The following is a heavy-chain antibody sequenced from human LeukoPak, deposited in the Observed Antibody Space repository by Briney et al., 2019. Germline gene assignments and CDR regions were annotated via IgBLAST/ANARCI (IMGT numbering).Heavy chain of an antibody. CDR3: ARVVPPTDYGSGSYFWDPYYFDY. CDR1: GFTVSSNS. V-gene: IGHV3-53*01. J-gene: IGHJ4*02. Sequence: GGSLRLSCTVSGFTVSSNSMSWVRQAPGKGLEWVSFIYSDNTHYSDSVKGPFTISRDNSKNTLYLQMNSLRAEDTAVYYCARVVPPTDYGSGSYFWDPYYFDYWGQGTLVTVSS. D-gene: IGHD3-10*01. CDR2: IYSDNT.